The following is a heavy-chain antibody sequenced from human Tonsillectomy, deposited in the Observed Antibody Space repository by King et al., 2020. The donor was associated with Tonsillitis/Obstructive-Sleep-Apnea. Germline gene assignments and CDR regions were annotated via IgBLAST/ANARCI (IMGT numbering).Heavy chain of an antibody. CDR3: AHRSRLPGSDAFEM. CDR2: IYWDDDK. Sequence: QFTLKESGPTLVKPPQTLTLTCTFSEFSLSTNGVGVGWIRQPPGKALEWLALIYWDDDKRYSPSLKSRLTITKDTSKNQVVLTMTNMDPVDTATYYCAHRSRLPGSDAFEMWGERTMVTVSS. V-gene: IGHV2-5*02. D-gene: IGHD7-27*01. CDR1: EFSLSTNGVG. J-gene: IGHJ3*02.